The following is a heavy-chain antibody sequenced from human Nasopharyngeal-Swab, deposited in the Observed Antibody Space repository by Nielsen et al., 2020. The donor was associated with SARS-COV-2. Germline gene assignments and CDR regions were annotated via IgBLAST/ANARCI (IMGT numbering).Heavy chain of an antibody. V-gene: IGHV3-23*01. J-gene: IGHJ1*01. D-gene: IGHD1-26*01. Sequence: GESLKISCAASGFTFSSYAMSWVRQAPGRGLEWVSAISGSGGSTYYADSVKGRFTISRDNSKDTLYLQMNSLRAEDTAVYYCAKDFERELPLILNSFQYWGQGTLVTVSS. CDR2: ISGSGGST. CDR3: AKDFERELPLILNSFQY. CDR1: GFTFSSYA.